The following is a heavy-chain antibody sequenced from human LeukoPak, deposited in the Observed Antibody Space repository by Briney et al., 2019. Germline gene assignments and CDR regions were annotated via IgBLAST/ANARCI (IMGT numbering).Heavy chain of an antibody. CDR2: IYYSGST. CDR1: GGSISSYY. J-gene: IGHJ1*01. D-gene: IGHD3-3*01. CDR3: AALPGGGYYDFWSALGFQH. Sequence: PSETLSLTCTVSGGSISSYYWSWIRQPPGKGLEWIGYIYYSGSTNYNPSLKSRVTISVDTSKNQFSLKLSSVTAADTAVYYCAALPGGGYYDFWSALGFQHWGQGTLVTVSS. V-gene: IGHV4-59*01.